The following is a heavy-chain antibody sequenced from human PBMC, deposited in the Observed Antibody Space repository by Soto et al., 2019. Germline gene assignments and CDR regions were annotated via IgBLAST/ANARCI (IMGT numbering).Heavy chain of an antibody. J-gene: IGHJ6*03. D-gene: IGHD2-15*01. CDR3: ARDGEENCSGGSWSPCPNYYYYYYMDV. V-gene: IGHV3-21*01. Sequence: GGSLRLSCAASGFTFSSYSMNWVRQAPGKGLEWVSYISSSSSDIYYADSVKGRFTISRDNAKNSLYLQMNSLRAEDTAVYYCARDGEENCSGGSWSPCPNYYYYYYMDVWGKGTTVTVSS. CDR1: GFTFSSYS. CDR2: ISSSSSDI.